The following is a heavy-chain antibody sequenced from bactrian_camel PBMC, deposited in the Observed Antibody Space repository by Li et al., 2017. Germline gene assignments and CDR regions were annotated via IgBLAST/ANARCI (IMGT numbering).Heavy chain of an antibody. D-gene: IGHD1*01. CDR2: IDRPGRT. CDR1: GRKLNEPG. V-gene: IGHV3S53*01. CDR3: AIGRTGAGPGAWLLLDIEYQH. Sequence: LVESGGVSVQAGGSLRLSCKVSGRKLNEPGMGWYRQAPGNECEEVATIDRPGRTTYADSVKGRFTISQDNAGDTVDLQMTNLKPEDTAMYYCAIGRTGAGPGAWLLLDIEYQHWGQGTQVTVS. J-gene: IGHJ4*01.